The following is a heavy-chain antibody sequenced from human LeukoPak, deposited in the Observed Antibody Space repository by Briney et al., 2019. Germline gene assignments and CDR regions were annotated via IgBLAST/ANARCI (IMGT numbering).Heavy chain of an antibody. J-gene: IGHJ3*02. CDR3: VEESDAFDI. CDR2: IWHDGSEK. V-gene: IGHV3-33*06. Sequence: GTSLSLSCAASGFIFSNYVMHWVRQAPGKGLEWVAVIWHDGSEKYYGDSVKGRFSISRDNSKNTLYLQMNSLRAEDTAVYFCVEESDAFDIWGQGTMVTVSS. CDR1: GFIFSNYV.